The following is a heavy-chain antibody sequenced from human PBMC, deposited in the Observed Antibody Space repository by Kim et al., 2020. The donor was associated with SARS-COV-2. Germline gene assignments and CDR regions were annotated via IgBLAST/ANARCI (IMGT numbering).Heavy chain of an antibody. CDR1: GYTFTSYG. V-gene: IGHV1-18*04. D-gene: IGHD2-21*02. Sequence: ASVKVSCKASGYTFTSYGISWVRQAPGQGLEWMGWISAYNGNTNYAQKLQGRVTMTTDTSTSTAYMELRSLRSDDTAVYYCARDDVGGNSKGYFDYWGQGTLVTVSS. J-gene: IGHJ4*02. CDR2: ISAYNGNT. CDR3: ARDDVGGNSKGYFDY.